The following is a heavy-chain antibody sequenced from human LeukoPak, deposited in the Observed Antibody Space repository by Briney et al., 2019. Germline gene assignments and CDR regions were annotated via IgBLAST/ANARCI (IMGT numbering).Heavy chain of an antibody. D-gene: IGHD3-10*01. CDR1: GFTFSSYA. Sequence: GGSLRLSCAASGFTFSSYAMSWVRQAPGKGLEWVSAISGSGGSTYYADSVKGRFTISRDNSKNTLYLQMNSLRAEDTAVYYCAKSELVPPKGTDSDDYWGQGTLVTVSS. CDR3: AKSELVPPKGTDSDDY. CDR2: ISGSGGST. V-gene: IGHV3-23*01. J-gene: IGHJ4*02.